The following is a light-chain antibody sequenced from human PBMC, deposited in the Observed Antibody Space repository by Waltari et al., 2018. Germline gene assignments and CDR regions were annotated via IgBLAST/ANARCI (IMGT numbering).Light chain of an antibody. CDR3: AAWDDSLNGFYV. J-gene: IGLJ1*01. V-gene: IGLV1-44*01. CDR1: RSNIGSNT. Sequence: QSVLTQPPSASETPGQRVTISCSGSRSNIGSNTVNWYQHLPGTAPKLLIYADTQRPSGVPDRFSGSKSGTSAALAISGLQSDDEAYYYCAAWDDSLNGFYVFGTGTKLTVL. CDR2: ADT.